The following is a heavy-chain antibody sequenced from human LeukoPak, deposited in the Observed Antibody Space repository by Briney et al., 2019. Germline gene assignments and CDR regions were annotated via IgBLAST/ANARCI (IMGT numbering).Heavy chain of an antibody. CDR2: ITSSGSTI. J-gene: IGHJ4*02. D-gene: IGHD3-3*01. Sequence: GGSLRLSCAASGFTFSDYYMSWIRQAPGKGLEWVSCITSSGSTIYYADSVTGRFTISRDNAKKSLYLQMNSLRAEDTAVYYCVREDFWSGYSNYFDYWGQGTLVTVSS. CDR3: VREDFWSGYSNYFDY. V-gene: IGHV3-11*01. CDR1: GFTFSDYY.